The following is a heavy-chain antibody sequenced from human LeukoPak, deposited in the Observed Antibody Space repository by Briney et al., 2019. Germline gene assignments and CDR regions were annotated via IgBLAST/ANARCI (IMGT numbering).Heavy chain of an antibody. D-gene: IGHD3-10*01. Sequence: PGGSLRLSCAASGFTFSSYAMSWVRQAPGKGLEWVSAISGSGGSTYYADSVKGRFTISRDNSKNTLYLQMNSLRAEDTAVYYCAKGAYGSGSYYPYYYYGMDVWAKGPRSPSP. V-gene: IGHV3-23*01. CDR2: ISGSGGST. CDR1: GFTFSSYA. J-gene: IGHJ6*02. CDR3: AKGAYGSGSYYPYYYYGMDV.